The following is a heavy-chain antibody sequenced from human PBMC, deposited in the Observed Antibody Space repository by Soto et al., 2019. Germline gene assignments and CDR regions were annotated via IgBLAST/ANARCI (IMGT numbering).Heavy chain of an antibody. CDR3: ARRKERSGPHYFDS. J-gene: IGHJ4*02. CDR2: MNPYNANA. CDR1: GYTFITYD. D-gene: IGHD1-1*01. V-gene: IGHV1-8*01. Sequence: ASVKVSCKASGYTFITYDINWVRQAPGQGLEWMGWMNPYNANAAYAQKFQGRVTMTRNTSISTAYMELTSLKTNDTAVYFCARRKERSGPHYFDSWGQGTLVTVSS.